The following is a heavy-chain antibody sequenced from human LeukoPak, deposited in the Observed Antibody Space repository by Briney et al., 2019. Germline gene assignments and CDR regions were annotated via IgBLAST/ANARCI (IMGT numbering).Heavy chain of an antibody. J-gene: IGHJ4*02. D-gene: IGHD6-19*01. V-gene: IGHV3-7*01. CDR1: GFTFSRYW. CDR2: IKYDGSED. CDR3: ARDLASSGWYDFYFDY. Sequence: GGSLRLSCAASGFTFSRYWMSWMRQAPGKGLEWVANIKYDGSEDYYVDSVKGRFTISRDNSKNTLYLQMNSLRAEDTAVYYCARDLASSGWYDFYFDYWGQGTLVTVSS.